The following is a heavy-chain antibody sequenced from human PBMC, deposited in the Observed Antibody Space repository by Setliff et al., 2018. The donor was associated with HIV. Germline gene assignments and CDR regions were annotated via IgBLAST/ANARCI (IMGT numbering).Heavy chain of an antibody. CDR3: AREHRFSSGYYLYYFDY. Sequence: SVKVSCKASGGTLSNYGISWVRQAPGQGLEWMGGSIRILGTADYPQKFQGGVTITADESTSTVYMELSYLRSEDTAVYYCAREHRFSSGYYLYYFDYWGQGTLVTVSS. D-gene: IGHD3-22*01. J-gene: IGHJ4*02. CDR2: SIRILGTA. CDR1: GGTLSNYG. V-gene: IGHV1-69*13.